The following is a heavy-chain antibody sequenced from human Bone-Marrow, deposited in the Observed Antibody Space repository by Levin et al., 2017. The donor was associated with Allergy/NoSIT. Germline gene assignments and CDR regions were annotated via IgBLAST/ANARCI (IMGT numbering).Heavy chain of an antibody. J-gene: IGHJ4*02. CDR3: ARLDDYGDVGNFDY. D-gene: IGHD4-17*01. Sequence: KSGPTLVKPTQTLTLTCTFSGFSLGASGVGVGWIRQPPGKALEWLTNIYWDDDKHYSPSLKSRLTITKDTSKNQVVLTLTNMDPVDTGTYYCARLDDYGDVGNFDYWSQGTLVTVSS. CDR1: GFSLGASGVG. V-gene: IGHV2-5*02. CDR2: IYWDDDK.